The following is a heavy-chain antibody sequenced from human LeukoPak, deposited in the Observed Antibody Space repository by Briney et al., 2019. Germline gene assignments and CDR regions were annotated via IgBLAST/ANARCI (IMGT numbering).Heavy chain of an antibody. Sequence: PGGSLRLSCAASGFTFSSYAMHWVRQAPGKGLEWVAVISYDGSNKYYADSVKGRFTISRDNSKNTLYLQMNSLRAEDTAVYYCASTNYYDSSGYYYPDYYYGMDVWGQGTTVTVSS. D-gene: IGHD3-22*01. CDR1: GFTFSSYA. J-gene: IGHJ6*02. CDR2: ISYDGSNK. V-gene: IGHV3-30-3*01. CDR3: ASTNYYDSSGYYYPDYYYGMDV.